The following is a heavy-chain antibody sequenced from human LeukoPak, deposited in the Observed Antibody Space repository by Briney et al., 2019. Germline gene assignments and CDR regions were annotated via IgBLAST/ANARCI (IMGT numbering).Heavy chain of an antibody. D-gene: IGHD4-17*01. V-gene: IGHV3-33*01. CDR3: ARDMRGDYGDYSSSDYYYGMDV. Sequence: GGSLRLSCTESGFTSSSYGMHWVRQAPGKGLEWVAVIWYDGSNKYYADSVKGRFTISRDNSKNTLYLQMNSLRAEDTALYYCARDMRGDYGDYSSSDYYYGMDVWGQGTTVTVSS. CDR2: IWYDGSNK. J-gene: IGHJ6*02. CDR1: GFTSSSYG.